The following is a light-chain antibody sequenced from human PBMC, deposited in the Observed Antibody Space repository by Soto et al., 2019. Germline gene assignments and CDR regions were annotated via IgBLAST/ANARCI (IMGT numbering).Light chain of an antibody. Sequence: EIVLTQSPATLSLSPGERATLSCRASQSVSSYLAWYQQKPGQAPRLLIHGAFTRATGIPARFSGSGSGTEFTLTISSLQSEDFAVYYCQQYGSSPLTFGGGTKVDI. CDR2: GAF. V-gene: IGKV3-15*01. J-gene: IGKJ4*01. CDR3: QQYGSSPLT. CDR1: QSVSSY.